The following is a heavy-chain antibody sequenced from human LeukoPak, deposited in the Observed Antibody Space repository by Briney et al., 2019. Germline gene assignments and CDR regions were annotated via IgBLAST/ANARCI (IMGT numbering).Heavy chain of an antibody. D-gene: IGHD6-19*01. CDR1: GGSISSYY. CDR2: IYYSGST. V-gene: IGHV4-59*01. CDR3: AREGYSSGPYFDY. Sequence: SETLSLTCTVSGGSISSYYWSWIRQPPGKGLEWIGYIYYSGSTNYNPSLKSRVTISVDTSKNQFSLKLSSVTAADTAVYYCAREGYSSGPYFDYWGQGTLVTVSS. J-gene: IGHJ4*02.